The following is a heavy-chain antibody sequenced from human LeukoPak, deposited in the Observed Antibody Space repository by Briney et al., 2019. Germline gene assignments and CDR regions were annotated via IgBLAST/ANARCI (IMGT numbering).Heavy chain of an antibody. CDR3: ATDSYVSGSYYRLFY. D-gene: IGHD3-10*01. CDR1: GFTFTSAW. CDR2: IKSKADGATT. V-gene: IGHV3-15*01. J-gene: IGHJ4*02. Sequence: GGSLRLSCAASGFTFTSAWMNWVRQASGKGLEWVGRIKSKADGATTDYAAPVKGRFTISRDDSENTLYLQMNSLKTEDTAIYYCATDSYVSGSYYRLFYWGQGTLVAVSS.